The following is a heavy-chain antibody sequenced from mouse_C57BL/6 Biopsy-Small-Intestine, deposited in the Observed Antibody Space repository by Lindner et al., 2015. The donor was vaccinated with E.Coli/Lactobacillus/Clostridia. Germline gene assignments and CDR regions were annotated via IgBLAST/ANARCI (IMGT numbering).Heavy chain of an antibody. Sequence: VQLQESGPELVKPGASVKISCKASGYTFSSSWMNWVKQGPGKGLEWIGRIYPGDGDTNYNGKFKDKATLTADTSSSTAYMQLSSLTSEDSAVYYCARGDWDEGYFDYWGQGTTLTVSS. CDR3: ARGDWDEGYFDY. J-gene: IGHJ2*01. CDR1: GYTFSSSW. D-gene: IGHD4-1*01. V-gene: IGHV1-82*01. CDR2: IYPGDGDT.